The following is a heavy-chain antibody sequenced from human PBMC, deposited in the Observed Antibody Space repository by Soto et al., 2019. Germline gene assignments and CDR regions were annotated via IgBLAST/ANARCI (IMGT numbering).Heavy chain of an antibody. J-gene: IGHJ4*02. V-gene: IGHV3-11*01. CDR2: ISSSGSTI. Sequence: GGSLRLSCAASGFTFSDYYMSWIRQAPGKGLEWVSYISSSGSTIYYADSVKGRFTISRDNAKNSLYLQMNSLRAEDTAVYYCASSRLRKVYVIMITFGGVIAQFDFDYWGQGTLVTVSS. D-gene: IGHD3-16*02. CDR1: GFTFSDYY. CDR3: ASSRLRKVYVIMITFGGVIAQFDFDY.